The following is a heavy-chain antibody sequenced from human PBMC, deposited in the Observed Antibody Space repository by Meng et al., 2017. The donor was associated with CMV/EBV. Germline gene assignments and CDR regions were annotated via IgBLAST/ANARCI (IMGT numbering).Heavy chain of an antibody. J-gene: IGHJ6*02. V-gene: IGHV3-11*04. D-gene: IGHD2-2*01. CDR2: ISSSGSTI. CDR3: ARADIVVVPAARKVYYYYGMDV. Sequence: GGSLRLSCAASGFTFSDYYMSWIRQAPGKGLEWVSYISSSGSTIYYADSVKGRFTISRDNAKNSLYLQMNSLRAEDTAVYYCARADIVVVPAARKVYYYYGMDVWGQGTTVTVSS. CDR1: GFTFSDYY.